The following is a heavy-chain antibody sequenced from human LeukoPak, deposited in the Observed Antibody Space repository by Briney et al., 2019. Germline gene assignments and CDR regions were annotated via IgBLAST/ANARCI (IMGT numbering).Heavy chain of an antibody. D-gene: IGHD1-1*01. CDR3: AKGTGPYYYYMDV. CDR1: GFTFSSHG. J-gene: IGHJ6*03. CDR2: IWYDGNNK. Sequence: GGSLRLSCAASGFTFSSHGMHWVRQAPGKGLEWVAVIWYDGNNKYYADSVKGRFTISRDNSKNTLYLRMNSLRAEDTAVYYCAKGTGPYYYYMDVWGKGTTVTVSS. V-gene: IGHV3-33*03.